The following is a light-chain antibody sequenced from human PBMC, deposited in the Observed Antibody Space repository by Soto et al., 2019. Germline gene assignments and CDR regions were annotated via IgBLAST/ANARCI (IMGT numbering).Light chain of an antibody. CDR3: XXXXSPWT. V-gene: IGKV4-1*01. CDR1: QSVLYNSNNKNY. J-gene: IGKJ1*01. Sequence: DIVLTQSPDSLAVSLGERATINCKSSQSVLYNSNNKNYLAWYQQKPGQPPKLLIYWASTRESGVPDRFSGSGSGTDFTLTXXXLXAXXXXXXXXXXXXSPWTFGQGTKVEIK. CDR2: WAS.